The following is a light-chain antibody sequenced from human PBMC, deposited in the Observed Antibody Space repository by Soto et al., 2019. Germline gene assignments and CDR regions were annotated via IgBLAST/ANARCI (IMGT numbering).Light chain of an antibody. CDR2: TTN. V-gene: IGLV1-44*01. Sequence: QSVLTQPPSASVTPGQRVSISCSGSSSNIGNNTVNWYQQFPETAPRLLIYTTNQRPSGVPDRFSGSKSGTSASLAISGLQSEDEADYYWAAWDDSLNGPVFGGGTKVTVL. J-gene: IGLJ3*02. CDR3: AAWDDSLNGPV. CDR1: SSNIGNNT.